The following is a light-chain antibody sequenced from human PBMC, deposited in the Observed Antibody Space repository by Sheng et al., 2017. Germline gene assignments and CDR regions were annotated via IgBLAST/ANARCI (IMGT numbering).Light chain of an antibody. V-gene: IGKV3-20*01. CDR1: QTINTSF. CDR3: QQYDDSPS. Sequence: EIVLTQSPGTLSLSPGERATLSCRASQTINTSFLAWYQHKPGQAPRLLIYGASTRASGIPDRFSGSESGTDLTLTISRLEPEDFAVYYCQQYDDSPSFGPGIRVEVK. CDR2: GAS. J-gene: IGKJ1*01.